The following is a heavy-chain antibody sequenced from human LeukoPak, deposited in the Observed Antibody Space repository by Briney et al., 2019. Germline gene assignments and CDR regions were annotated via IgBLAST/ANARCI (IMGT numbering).Heavy chain of an antibody. CDR1: GYTFSGYY. D-gene: IGHD3-16*02. Sequence: ASVKVSCKASGYTFSGYYMHWVRQAPGQGLEWMGWIDPNNGGTNYAQKFQGRVTMTRDTSISAAYMELSRLRSEDTAMYYCATEVGGIPYWGQGTLVTVSS. J-gene: IGHJ4*02. V-gene: IGHV1-2*02. CDR2: IDPNNGGT. CDR3: ATEVGGIPY.